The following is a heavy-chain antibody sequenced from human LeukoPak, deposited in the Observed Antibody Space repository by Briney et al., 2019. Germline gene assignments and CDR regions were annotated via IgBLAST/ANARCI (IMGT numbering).Heavy chain of an antibody. D-gene: IGHD3-3*01. Sequence: ASVKVSCKASGYTFTSYGISWVRQAPGQGLEWMGWISAYNGNTNYAQKLQGRVTITTDTSTRTPSMERRSLRSDDTAVYYCARGQTITIFGVVTQYNWFDPWGQGTLVTVSS. CDR3: ARGQTITIFGVVTQYNWFDP. J-gene: IGHJ5*02. V-gene: IGHV1-18*01. CDR1: GYTFTSYG. CDR2: ISAYNGNT.